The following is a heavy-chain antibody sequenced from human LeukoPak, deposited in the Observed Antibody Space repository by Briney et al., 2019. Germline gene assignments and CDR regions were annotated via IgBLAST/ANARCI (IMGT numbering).Heavy chain of an antibody. CDR3: VKGAPFDY. Sequence: PGGSLRLSCAASGFIFSDYWMNWVRQVPGKGLEWVANINEVGTKEDYVDSVRGRFTISRDNAKNTLYLQMNSLRAEDTSVYYCVKGAPFDYWGQGALVTVSS. CDR1: GFIFSDYW. J-gene: IGHJ4*02. CDR2: INEVGTKE. V-gene: IGHV3-7*01. D-gene: IGHD4/OR15-4a*01.